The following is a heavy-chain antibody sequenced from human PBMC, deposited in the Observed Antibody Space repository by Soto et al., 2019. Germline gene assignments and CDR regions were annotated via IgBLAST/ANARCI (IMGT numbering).Heavy chain of an antibody. V-gene: IGHV1-24*01. D-gene: IGHD3-16*02. CDR2: FDPEDGET. CDR3: ATQIRGYTDNWFDP. Sequence: ASVKVSCKVSGYTLTELSMHWVRQAPGKGLEWMGGFDPEDGETIYAQKFQGRVTMTEDTSTDTSYMELSSLRSEDTAVYYCATQIRGYTDNWFDPWGQGTLVTVSS. CDR1: GYTLTELS. J-gene: IGHJ5*02.